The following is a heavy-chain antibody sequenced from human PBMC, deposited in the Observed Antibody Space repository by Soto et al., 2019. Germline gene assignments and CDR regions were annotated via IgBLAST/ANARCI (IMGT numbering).Heavy chain of an antibody. CDR2: IIPIFGTA. V-gene: IGHV1-69*12. D-gene: IGHD3-16*02. CDR3: ARDDYDYVWGSYRPSYYYYGRDV. Sequence: QVQLVQSGAEVKKPGSSVKVSCKASGGTFSSYAISWVRQAPGQGLEWMGGIIPIFGTANYAQKFQGRVTITADDSTSTASMELSSLGSEDTAVYYCARDDYDYVWGSYRPSYYYYGRDVWGHGTTVTVSS. J-gene: IGHJ6*02. CDR1: GGTFSSYA.